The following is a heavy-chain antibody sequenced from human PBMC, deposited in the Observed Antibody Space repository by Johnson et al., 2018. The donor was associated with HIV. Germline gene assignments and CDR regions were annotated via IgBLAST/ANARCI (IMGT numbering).Heavy chain of an antibody. D-gene: IGHD6-6*01. Sequence: VQLVESGGGLVQPGGSLRLSCAASGFTFSSYDIHWVRQATGKGLESVSPIGPAADTYYPGSVKGRFTVSRDNSKNTLYLQMNSLRAEDTAVYYCARAGSSSDDAFDIWGQGTMVTVSS. J-gene: IGHJ3*02. V-gene: IGHV3-13*01. CDR3: ARAGSSSDDAFDI. CDR1: GFTFSSYD. CDR2: IGPAADT.